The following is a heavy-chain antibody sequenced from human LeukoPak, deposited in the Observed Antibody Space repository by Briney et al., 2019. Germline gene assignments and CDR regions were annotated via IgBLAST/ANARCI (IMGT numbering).Heavy chain of an antibody. V-gene: IGHV3-20*04. J-gene: IGHJ4*02. CDR3: ARVVLSRGERDY. CDR1: GFTFDDYG. D-gene: IGHD5-24*01. CDR2: INWNGGST. Sequence: RPRGSLRLSCAASGFTFDDYGMSWVRQAPGKGLEWVSGINWNGGSTGYVDSVKGRFTISRDNAKKFLYLQMNSLRAEDTALYYCARVVLSRGERDYWGQGTLVTVSS.